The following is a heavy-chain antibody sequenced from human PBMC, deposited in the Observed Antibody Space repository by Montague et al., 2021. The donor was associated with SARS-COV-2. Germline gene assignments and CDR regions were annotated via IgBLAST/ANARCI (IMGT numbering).Heavy chain of an antibody. J-gene: IGHJ1*01. CDR2: INYGGTA. CDR1: GGSISVSSYY. CDR3: ASSPLRTSGANWYDKYFQH. Sequence: SETLSLTCTVSGGSISVSSYYWVWIRQPPGKGLEWIGSINYGGTADYNPYIKSRVTISVDTSNNQFSLKLTSLTAADTDVYSCASSPLRTSGANWYDKYFQHWGQGTRVTVSS. V-gene: IGHV4-39*07. D-gene: IGHD1-1*01.